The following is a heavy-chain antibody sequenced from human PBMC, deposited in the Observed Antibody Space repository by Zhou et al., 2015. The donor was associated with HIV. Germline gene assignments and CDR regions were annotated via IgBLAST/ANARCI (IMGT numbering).Heavy chain of an antibody. V-gene: IGHV1-8*01. CDR1: GYTFTSYD. D-gene: IGHD3-10*01. CDR2: MNTNGGQT. CDR3: ARGRVVRGVIKYFDL. J-gene: IGHJ2*01. Sequence: QVQLVQSGTEVKKPGASVKVSCKASGYTFTSYDINWMRQATGQRPEWMGWMNTNGGQTGYAQKFQGRVTMTRDTSISTAYMELSSLRSEDTAVYYCARGRVVRGVIKYFDLWGRGTLVTVSS.